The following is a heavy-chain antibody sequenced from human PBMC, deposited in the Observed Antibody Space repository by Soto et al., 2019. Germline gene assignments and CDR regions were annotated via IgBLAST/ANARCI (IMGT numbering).Heavy chain of an antibody. Sequence: SETLSRTCTVSGGCINNYYYSWIRQPPGKGLEWIGYIFYSGNTNSNPSLKSRLTISVDTSKNQFSLKLSSLIAADTAVYYCASGFGPDVSGPAATHSVSS. J-gene: IGHJ6*02. CDR3: ASGFGPDV. D-gene: IGHD3-10*01. V-gene: IGHV4-59*01. CDR1: GGCINNYY. CDR2: IFYSGNT.